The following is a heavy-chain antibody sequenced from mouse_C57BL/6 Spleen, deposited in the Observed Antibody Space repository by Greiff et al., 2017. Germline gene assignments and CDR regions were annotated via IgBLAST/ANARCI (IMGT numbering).Heavy chain of an antibody. J-gene: IGHJ4*01. Sequence: EVKLMESGGGLVQPGGSMKLSCVASGFTFSNYWMNWVRQSPEKGLEWVAQIRLKSDNYATPYAESVKGRFTISRYDSKSSVYLQMNNLRAEETGIFYCTGGAGYYVLAMDYWGQGTSGTVSS. D-gene: IGHD2-3*01. V-gene: IGHV6-3*01. CDR2: IRLKSDNYAT. CDR3: TGGAGYYVLAMDY. CDR1: GFTFSNYW.